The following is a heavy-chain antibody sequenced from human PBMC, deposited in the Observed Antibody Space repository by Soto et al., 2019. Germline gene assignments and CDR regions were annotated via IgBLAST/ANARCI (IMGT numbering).Heavy chain of an antibody. CDR3: AKVILDTAMVTGYYYGMDV. Sequence: GGSLRLSCAASGFTFSSYGMHWVRQAPGKGLEWVAVISYDGSNKYYADSVKGRSTISRDNSKNTLYLQMNSLRAEDTAVYYCAKVILDTAMVTGYYYGMDVWGQGTRVTVSS. CDR1: GFTFSSYG. D-gene: IGHD5-18*01. J-gene: IGHJ6*02. CDR2: ISYDGSNK. V-gene: IGHV3-30*18.